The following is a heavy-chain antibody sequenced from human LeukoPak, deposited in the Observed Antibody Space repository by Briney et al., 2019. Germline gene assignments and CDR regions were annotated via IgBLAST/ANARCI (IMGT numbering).Heavy chain of an antibody. CDR2: INHSGST. V-gene: IGHV4-30-4*08. CDR3: ARLGRDGYNFDYYYYYMDV. D-gene: IGHD5-24*01. J-gene: IGHJ6*03. CDR1: GGSISSGDYY. Sequence: KPSQTLSLTCTVSGGSISSGDYYWSWIRQPPGKGLEWIGEINHSGSTNYNPSLKSRVTISVDTSKNQFSLKLSSVTAADTAVYYCARLGRDGYNFDYYYYYMDVWGKGTTVTVSS.